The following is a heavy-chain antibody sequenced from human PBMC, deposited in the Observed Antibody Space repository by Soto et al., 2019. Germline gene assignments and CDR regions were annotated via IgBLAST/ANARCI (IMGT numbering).Heavy chain of an antibody. J-gene: IGHJ5*02. V-gene: IGHV3-33*06. D-gene: IGHD3-10*01. CDR1: GFTFSNYG. CDR2: KWFFASGGNE. CDR3: AKNSGWFNT. Sequence: PGGSLRLSCATSGFTFSNYGIHWVRQAPGKGLEWVAVKWFFASGGNEYYADSAKGRFTISRDNSKNTLYLQMTTLRVDDTAKYYCAKNSGWFNTWGQGTLVTVSS.